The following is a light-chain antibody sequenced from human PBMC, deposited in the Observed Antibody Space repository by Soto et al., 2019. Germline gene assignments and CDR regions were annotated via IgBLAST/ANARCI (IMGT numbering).Light chain of an antibody. CDR3: HQYSSTPWT. V-gene: IGKV4-1*01. CDR2: WAS. CDR1: QSVFYSPNNRNY. J-gene: IGKJ1*01. Sequence: DIVMTQSPDSLAVSLGERATIKCKSSQSVFYSPNNRNYLAWYQQKPGQPPKVLMYWASTRESGVTDRFTGSGSGTEFTLTISSLQAEDVAVYYCHQYSSTPWTFGQGTKVEVK.